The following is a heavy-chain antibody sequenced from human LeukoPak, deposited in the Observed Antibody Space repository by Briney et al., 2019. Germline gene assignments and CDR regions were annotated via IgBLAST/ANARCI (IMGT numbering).Heavy chain of an antibody. J-gene: IGHJ6*02. CDR1: GGTFSSYA. CDR3: ARDDRNDFWSGPGKRSFYYYGMDV. D-gene: IGHD3-3*01. Sequence: ASVKVSCKASGGTFSSYAISWVRQAPGQGLEWMGGIIPIFGTANYAQKFQGRVTITADESTSTAYMELSSPRSEDTAVYYCARDDRNDFWSGPGKRSFYYYGMDVWGQGTTVTVSS. V-gene: IGHV1-69*13. CDR2: IIPIFGTA.